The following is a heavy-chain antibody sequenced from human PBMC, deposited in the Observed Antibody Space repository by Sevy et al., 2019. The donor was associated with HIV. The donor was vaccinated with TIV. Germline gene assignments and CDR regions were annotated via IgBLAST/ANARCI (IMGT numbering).Heavy chain of an antibody. V-gene: IGHV3-21*01. CDR1: GFTFSSYS. CDR2: ISSSSSYI. J-gene: IGHJ4*02. Sequence: GGSLRLSCAASGFTFSSYSMNWVRQAPGKGLEWVSSISSSSSYIYYADSVKGRFTISRDNAKNSLFLQMNSLRAEDTAGYYCVREPYYDSSGYYYWGQGTLVTVSS. CDR3: VREPYYDSSGYYY. D-gene: IGHD3-22*01.